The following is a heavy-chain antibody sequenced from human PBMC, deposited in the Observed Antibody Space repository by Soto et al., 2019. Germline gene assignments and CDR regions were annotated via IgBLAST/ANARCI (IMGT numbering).Heavy chain of an antibody. D-gene: IGHD3-3*01. CDR3: GRHRAITILGGVCSHYYSMDV. CDR2: ISYDGSSE. J-gene: IGHJ6*02. CDR1: GFTFSSYA. Sequence: QVQLVESGGGAVQSGRSLRLSCAASGFTFSSYALHWVRQAPGKGLEWVAVISYDGSSEYYTESVKGRFTVSRDNSKNPMYFERNSLRPDDTAVYYCGRHRAITILGGVCSHYYSMDVWGQGPTFIGSS. V-gene: IGHV3-30*14.